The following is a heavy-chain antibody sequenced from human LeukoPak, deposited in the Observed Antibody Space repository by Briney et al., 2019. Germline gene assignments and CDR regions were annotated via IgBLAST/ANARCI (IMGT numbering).Heavy chain of an antibody. CDR1: GGSISSYY. D-gene: IGHD2-2*01. J-gene: IGHJ3*02. Sequence: SETLSLTCTVSGGSISSYYWSWIRQPPGKGLEWIGYIYYSGGTNYNPSLKSRVTISVDTSKNQFSLKLSSVTAADTAVYYCAREPLYCSSTSCIDAFDIWGQGTMVTVSS. V-gene: IGHV4-59*01. CDR2: IYYSGGT. CDR3: AREPLYCSSTSCIDAFDI.